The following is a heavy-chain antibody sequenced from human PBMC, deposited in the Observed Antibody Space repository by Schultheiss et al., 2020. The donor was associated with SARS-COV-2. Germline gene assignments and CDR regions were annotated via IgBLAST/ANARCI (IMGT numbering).Heavy chain of an antibody. D-gene: IGHD6-19*01. CDR3: AKDKRSSGWYRDPYYFDY. CDR1: GFTFSSYA. CDR2: ISYDGSNK. V-gene: IGHV3-30*18. J-gene: IGHJ4*02. Sequence: GGSLRLSCAASGFTFSSYAMSWVRQAPGKGLEWVAVISYDGSNKYYADSVKGRFTISRDNSKNTLYLQMNSLRAEDTAVYYCAKDKRSSGWYRDPYYFDYWGQGTLVTVSS.